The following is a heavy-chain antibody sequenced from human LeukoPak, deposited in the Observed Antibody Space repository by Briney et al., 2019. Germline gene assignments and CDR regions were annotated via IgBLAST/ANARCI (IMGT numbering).Heavy chain of an antibody. CDR3: ARDPHDYSSGWYYFDY. CDR1: GFTFSSYA. V-gene: IGHV4-59*01. CDR2: IYYSGST. D-gene: IGHD6-19*01. J-gene: IGHJ4*02. Sequence: GSLRLSCAASGFTFSSYAMSWIRQPPGKGLEWIGYIYYSGSTNYNPSLKSRVTISVDTSKNQFSLKLSSVTAADTAVYYCARDPHDYSSGWYYFDYWGQGTLVIVSS.